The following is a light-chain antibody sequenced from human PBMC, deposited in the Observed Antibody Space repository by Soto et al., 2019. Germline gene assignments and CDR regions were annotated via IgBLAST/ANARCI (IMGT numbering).Light chain of an antibody. Sequence: QSALTQPASVSGSPGQSITISCTGTSSDVGSYDRVSWYQQPPGKAPKLMIYEDTKRPSGISTRFSGSKSGNAASLTISGLQAEDEADYYCCSYAGSGTFVFGTGTKLTVL. CDR1: SSDVGSYDR. V-gene: IGLV2-23*01. CDR2: EDT. J-gene: IGLJ1*01. CDR3: CSYAGSGTFV.